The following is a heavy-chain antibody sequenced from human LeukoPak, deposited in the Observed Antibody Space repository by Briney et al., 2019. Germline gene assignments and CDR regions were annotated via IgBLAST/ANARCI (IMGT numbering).Heavy chain of an antibody. Sequence: GGSLRLSCAASGFTFNNYAMSWVRQAPGQGLEWVSSISVSGGSTHYADSVKGRFTVSRDNSKNTLYLQMNSLRAEDTAVYYCARLQLGGHDYWGQGTLVTVSS. CDR1: GFTFNNYA. CDR2: ISVSGGST. CDR3: ARLQLGGHDY. J-gene: IGHJ4*02. D-gene: IGHD5-24*01. V-gene: IGHV3-23*01.